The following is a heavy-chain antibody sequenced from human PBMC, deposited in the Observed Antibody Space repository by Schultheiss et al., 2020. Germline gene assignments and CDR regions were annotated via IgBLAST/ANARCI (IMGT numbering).Heavy chain of an antibody. D-gene: IGHD3-22*01. CDR3: ARESKTYDGSGYYIDY. J-gene: IGHJ4*02. CDR2: IYTSGST. V-gene: IGHV4-4*07. Sequence: SETLSLTCIVSGGSISNYYWGWIRQPAGGGLEWIGRIYTSGSTDYNPSHKSRVTMSVDTSKNYFSLKLSSVTAADRAVYYCARESKTYDGSGYYIDYWGQGTLVTVSS. CDR1: GGSISNYY.